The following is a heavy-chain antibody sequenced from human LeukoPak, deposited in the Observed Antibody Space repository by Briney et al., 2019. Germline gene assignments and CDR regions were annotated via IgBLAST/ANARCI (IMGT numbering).Heavy chain of an antibody. Sequence: SETLSLTCAVYGGSFSGYYWSWIRQPPGKGLEWIGEINHSGSTNYNPSLKSRVTISVDTSKNQFSLKLSSVTAADTAVYYCARGTGGYRFDPWGQGTLVTVSS. CDR1: GGSFSGYY. CDR3: ARGTGGYRFDP. V-gene: IGHV4-34*01. J-gene: IGHJ5*02. CDR2: INHSGST. D-gene: IGHD1-1*01.